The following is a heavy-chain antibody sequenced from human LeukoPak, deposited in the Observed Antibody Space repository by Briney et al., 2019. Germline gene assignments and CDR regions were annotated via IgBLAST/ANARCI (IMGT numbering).Heavy chain of an antibody. D-gene: IGHD3-3*01. Sequence: KPSETLSLTCTVSGGSTSSSNYYWGWIRQPPGKGLEWIGGIHYSGNTYYNPSPKSRVTISVDTSKNQFSLKLSSVTAADTAVYYCARLGAGPTYYDFWSGYSSFYFDYWGQGTLVTVSS. CDR1: GGSTSSSNYY. V-gene: IGHV4-39*01. J-gene: IGHJ4*02. CDR2: IHYSGNT. CDR3: ARLGAGPTYYDFWSGYSSFYFDY.